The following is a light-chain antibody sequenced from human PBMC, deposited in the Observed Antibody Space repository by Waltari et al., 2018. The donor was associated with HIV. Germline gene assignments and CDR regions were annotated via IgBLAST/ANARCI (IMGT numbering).Light chain of an antibody. CDR3: SSYTSSSTLV. J-gene: IGLJ1*01. CDR1: SSAVGGSNY. CDR2: EVS. V-gene: IGLV2-14*01. Sequence: QSALTQPASVSGSPGQSLTIPCTGTSSAVGGSNYVSWYQHHPGKAPKLMIYEVSKRPSGVSNRFSGSKSGNTASLTISGLQAEDEADYYCSSYTSSSTLVFGTGTKVTVL.